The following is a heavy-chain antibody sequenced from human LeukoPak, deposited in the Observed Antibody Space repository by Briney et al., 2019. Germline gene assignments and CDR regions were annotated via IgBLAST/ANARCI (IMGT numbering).Heavy chain of an antibody. V-gene: IGHV3-23*01. CDR1: GFTFSTDA. Sequence: GGSLRLSCAASGFTFSTDAMTWVRQAPGKGLQWVSAISGSGGDTYYEDSVKGRFTISRDNSKNMMYLQMDSLRAEDTAVYYCARDSSGWSKNYWGQGTLVTVSS. J-gene: IGHJ4*02. CDR2: ISGSGGDT. D-gene: IGHD6-19*01. CDR3: ARDSSGWSKNY.